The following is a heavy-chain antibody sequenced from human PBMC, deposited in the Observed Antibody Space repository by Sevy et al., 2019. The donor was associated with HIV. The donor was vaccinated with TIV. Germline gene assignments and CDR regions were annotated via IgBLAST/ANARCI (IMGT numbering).Heavy chain of an antibody. CDR1: GGTFSSYA. D-gene: IGHD6-13*01. Sequence: ASVKVSCKASGGTFSSYAISWVRHAPGQGLEWMGGIILIFGTANYAQKFQGRVTITADKSTSTAYMELSSLRSEDTAVHYYARDRSSSWYEGVYYYYYYYMDVWGKGTTVTVSS. J-gene: IGHJ6*03. CDR2: IILIFGTA. V-gene: IGHV1-69*06. CDR3: ARDRSSSWYEGVYYYYYYYMDV.